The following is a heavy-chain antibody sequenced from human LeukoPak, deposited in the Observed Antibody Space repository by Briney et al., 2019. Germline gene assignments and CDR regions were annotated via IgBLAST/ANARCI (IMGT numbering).Heavy chain of an antibody. V-gene: IGHV3-21*01. D-gene: IGHD3-3*01. Sequence: GGSLRLSCAASAFTFSSYSMNWVRQAPGKGLEWVSSISSSSSYIYYADSVKGRFTISRDNAKNPLYLQMNSLRAEDTAVYYCARDADDFWSYTYWGQGTLVTVSS. J-gene: IGHJ4*02. CDR1: AFTFSSYS. CDR3: ARDADDFWSYTY. CDR2: ISSSSSYI.